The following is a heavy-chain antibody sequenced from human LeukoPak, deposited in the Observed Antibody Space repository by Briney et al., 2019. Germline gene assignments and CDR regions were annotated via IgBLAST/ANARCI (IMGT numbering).Heavy chain of an antibody. CDR2: ITPSGGST. J-gene: IGHJ5*02. CDR1: GYTFTSYY. Sequence: ASVKVSCKASGYTFTSYYMHWVRQAPGQGLEWMGLITPSGGSTWYAQKFQGRVTMTRDMSTSTDYMELSSLRSEDTAVYYCARDNSVGDYAWWFDPWGQGTLVTVSS. V-gene: IGHV1-46*01. D-gene: IGHD1-26*01. CDR3: ARDNSVGDYAWWFDP.